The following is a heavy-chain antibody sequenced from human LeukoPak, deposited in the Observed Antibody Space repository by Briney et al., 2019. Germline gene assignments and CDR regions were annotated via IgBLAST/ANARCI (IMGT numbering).Heavy chain of an antibody. D-gene: IGHD3-22*01. J-gene: IGHJ5*02. V-gene: IGHV3-23*01. CDR3: AKDPPAYSYDSSGFNWFDP. CDR2: ISGSGGST. Sequence: GGSLRLSCAASGFTFSSYAMSWVRQAPGKGLERVSAISGSGGSTYYADSVKGRFTISRDNSKNTLYLKMNSLRAEDTAVYYCAKDPPAYSYDSSGFNWFDPWGQGTLVTVSS. CDR1: GFTFSSYA.